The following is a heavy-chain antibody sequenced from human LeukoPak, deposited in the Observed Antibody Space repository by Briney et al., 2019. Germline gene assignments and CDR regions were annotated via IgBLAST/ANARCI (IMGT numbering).Heavy chain of an antibody. J-gene: IGHJ4*02. V-gene: IGHV3-23*01. CDR3: ATYPASITMIVVVIIEDY. Sequence: GGSLRLSCAASGFTFSNYAMSWVRQAPGKGLEWVSAISGSGGSTYYADSVKGRFTISRDNSKNTLYLQMNSLRAEDTAVYYCATYPASITMIVVVIIEDYWGQGTLVTVSS. D-gene: IGHD3-22*01. CDR2: ISGSGGST. CDR1: GFTFSNYA.